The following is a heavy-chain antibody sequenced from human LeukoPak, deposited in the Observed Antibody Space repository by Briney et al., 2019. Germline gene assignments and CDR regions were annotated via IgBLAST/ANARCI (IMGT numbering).Heavy chain of an antibody. D-gene: IGHD4-17*01. CDR2: INPNSGGT. CDR3: ARSPYWYGEWDWFDP. J-gene: IGHJ5*02. CDR1: GYTFTGYY. Sequence: GASVKVSCKASGYTFTGYYMHWVRQAPGQGLEWMGWINPNSGGTNYAQKLQGRVTMTTDTSTSTAYMELRSLRSDDTAVYYCARSPYWYGEWDWFDPWGQGSLVTVSS. V-gene: IGHV1-2*02.